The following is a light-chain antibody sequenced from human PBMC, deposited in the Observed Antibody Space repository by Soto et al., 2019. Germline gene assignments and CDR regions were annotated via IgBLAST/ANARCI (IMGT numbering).Light chain of an antibody. Sequence: EIVLPQSTATLSFAPGERATLSCRASQSVSSFLAWYQQKPGQAPRLLIYGASTRAAGIPARFSGSGSGTDFTLTITSLQSEDFGVYYCQQYSNWPPITFGQGTRLEIK. J-gene: IGKJ5*01. V-gene: IGKV3-15*01. CDR3: QQYSNWPPIT. CDR1: QSVSSF. CDR2: GAS.